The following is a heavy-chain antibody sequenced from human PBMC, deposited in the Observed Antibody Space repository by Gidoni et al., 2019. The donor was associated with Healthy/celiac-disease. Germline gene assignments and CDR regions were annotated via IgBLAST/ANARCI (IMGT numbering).Heavy chain of an antibody. Sequence: QITLKESGPTLVKPTQTLTLTCTFSGFSLSISGVGVGWIRQPPGKALEWLALIYWDDDKRYSPSLKSRLTISKDTSKNQVVLTMTNMDPVDTATYYCAHSYGMNYYGSGSPIVFDYWGQGTLVTVSS. CDR1: GFSLSISGVG. J-gene: IGHJ4*02. D-gene: IGHD3-10*01. CDR3: AHSYGMNYYGSGSPIVFDY. CDR2: IYWDDDK. V-gene: IGHV2-5*02.